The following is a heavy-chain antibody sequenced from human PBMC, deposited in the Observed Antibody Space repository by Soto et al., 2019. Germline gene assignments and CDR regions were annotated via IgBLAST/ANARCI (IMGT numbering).Heavy chain of an antibody. CDR1: GFRASSNY. V-gene: IGHV3-53*01. Sequence: PGGSLRLSCAASGFRASSNYMSWVRQAPGRGLEWVSLIYSGGGTYYADSVKGRFTISRDNSKNTLYLQMNTLRAEDTAVYYCAAYSSLDYWGQGTLVTVSS. CDR3: AAYSSLDY. D-gene: IGHD6-13*01. J-gene: IGHJ4*02. CDR2: IYSGGGT.